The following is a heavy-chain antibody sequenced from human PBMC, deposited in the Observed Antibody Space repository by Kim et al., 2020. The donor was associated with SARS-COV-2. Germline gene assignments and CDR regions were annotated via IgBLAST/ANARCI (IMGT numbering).Heavy chain of an antibody. CDR3: ARGLQLLWFGESFDY. Sequence: SETLSLTCTVSGGSISSHYWSWIRQPPGKGLEWIGYIYYSGSTNYNPSLKSRVTVSVDTSKNQFSLKLSSVTAADTAVYYCARGLQLLWFGESFDYWGQGSLVTVSS. CDR2: IYYSGST. V-gene: IGHV4-59*11. D-gene: IGHD3-10*01. CDR1: GGSISSHY. J-gene: IGHJ4*02.